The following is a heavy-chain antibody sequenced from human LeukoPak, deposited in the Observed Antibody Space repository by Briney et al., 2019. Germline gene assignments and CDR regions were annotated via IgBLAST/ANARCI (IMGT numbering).Heavy chain of an antibody. J-gene: IGHJ5*02. V-gene: IGHV3-30*18. CDR3: AKDLDNHYYGSGSPNWFDP. D-gene: IGHD3-10*01. CDR1: GFTFSSYG. CDR2: ISYDGSNK. Sequence: PGGSLRLSCAASGFTFSSYGMHWVRQAPGKGLEWVAVISYDGSNKYYADSAKGRFTISRDNSKNTLYLQMNSLRAEDTAVYYCAKDLDNHYYGSGSPNWFDPWGQGTLVTVSS.